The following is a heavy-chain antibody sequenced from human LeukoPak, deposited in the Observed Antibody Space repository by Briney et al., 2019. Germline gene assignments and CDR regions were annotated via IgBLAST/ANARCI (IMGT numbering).Heavy chain of an antibody. D-gene: IGHD3-10*01. CDR2: IYYSGST. Sequence: PSETLSLTCTVSGGSISSGDYYWSWIRQPPGKGLEWIGYIYYSGSTYYNPSLKSRVTISVDTSKNQFSLKLSSVTAADTAVYYCAARPYGSGIFDYWGQGTLVTVSS. CDR3: AARPYGSGIFDY. V-gene: IGHV4-30-4*01. J-gene: IGHJ4*02. CDR1: GGSISSGDYY.